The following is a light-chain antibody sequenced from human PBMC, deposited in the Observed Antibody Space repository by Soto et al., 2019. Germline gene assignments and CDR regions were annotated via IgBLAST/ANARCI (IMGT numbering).Light chain of an antibody. CDR2: DAS. Sequence: ELVSKPSPHTLSSSPRGRGKSFAGSSESVSWYLDLAWYQQTPGQAPRLLIHDASSRATGIPARFSGSGSGTDFTLTITSLEPEDFAVYYCQQRSNWPPINCGQGTRLEIK. CDR3: QQRSNWPPIN. V-gene: IGKV3-11*01. CDR1: ESVSWY. J-gene: IGKJ5*01.